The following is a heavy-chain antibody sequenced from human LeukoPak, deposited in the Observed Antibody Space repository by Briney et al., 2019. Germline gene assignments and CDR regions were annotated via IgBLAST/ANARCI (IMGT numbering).Heavy chain of an antibody. Sequence: SETLSLTCSVSRGSTRTTISYWRWIRQPPGKGLEWIASIYFTGSTYYNPSLKSRVTISVDTSENKFSLNLTYVTVPAAAVYYCASQVGYVSNWYGGTGNCFDHWGQGSRVTVSS. D-gene: IGHD6-13*01. CDR1: RGSTRTTISY. CDR3: ASQVGYVSNWYGGTGNCFDH. CDR2: IYFTGST. J-gene: IGHJ4*02. V-gene: IGHV4-39*01.